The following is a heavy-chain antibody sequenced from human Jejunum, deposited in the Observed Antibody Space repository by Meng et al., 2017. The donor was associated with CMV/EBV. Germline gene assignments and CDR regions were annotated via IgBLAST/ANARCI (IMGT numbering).Heavy chain of an antibody. CDR3: ARGGAIVGASGY. CDR2: IYFTGSN. D-gene: IGHD1-26*01. CDR1: GGSISSHY. Sequence: CTVSGGSISSHYWSWIRQTPGKGLEWIGYIYFTGSNNYNPSLRSRVTISVDTSRKQFSLKLSSVTAADTAMYYCARGGAIVGASGYWGQGMLVTVSS. V-gene: IGHV4-59*11. J-gene: IGHJ4*02.